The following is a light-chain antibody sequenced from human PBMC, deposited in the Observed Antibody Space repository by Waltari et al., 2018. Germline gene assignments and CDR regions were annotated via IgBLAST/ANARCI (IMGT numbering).Light chain of an antibody. J-gene: IGLJ1*01. CDR1: KLGDKY. CDR2: QDN. CDR3: QARDGGTAYV. V-gene: IGLV3-1*01. Sequence: SYELTQPPSVSVSPGQTATIACSGDKLGDKYACWYQQKPGQSPMLVIYQDNKRPSGLPERVSGSNSANTATLTISGTQAIDEADYYCQARDGGTAYVFGTGTRVTVL.